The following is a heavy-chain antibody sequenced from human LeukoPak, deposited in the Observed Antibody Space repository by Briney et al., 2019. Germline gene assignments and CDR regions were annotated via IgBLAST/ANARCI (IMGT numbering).Heavy chain of an antibody. Sequence: AGGSLRLSCAASGFTFSSYSMNWVRQAPGKGLEWVSSISSSSSYIYYADSVKGRFTISRDNAKNSLYLQMNSLRAEDTAVYYCARDGDYYDSSGSQGAYYYYGMDVWGQGTTVTVSS. J-gene: IGHJ6*02. V-gene: IGHV3-21*01. CDR3: ARDGDYYDSSGSQGAYYYYGMDV. CDR1: GFTFSSYS. CDR2: ISSSSSYI. D-gene: IGHD3-22*01.